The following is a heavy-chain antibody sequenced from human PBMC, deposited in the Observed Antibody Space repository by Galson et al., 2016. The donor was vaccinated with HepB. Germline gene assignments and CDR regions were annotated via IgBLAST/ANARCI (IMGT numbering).Heavy chain of an antibody. J-gene: IGHJ4*02. D-gene: IGHD1-26*01. CDR1: GRPFSGFY. CDR2: IIHTGRT. CDR3: ARGDGGTFFWVDY. Sequence: SETPSLTCAVHGRPFSGFYWIWIRQPPGKGLEWIGEIIHTGRTIYNPSLKSRVTLSRDISTSQFSLTLTSVTAADTAVYYCARGDGGTFFWVDYWGQGTLVTVSS. V-gene: IGHV4-34*01.